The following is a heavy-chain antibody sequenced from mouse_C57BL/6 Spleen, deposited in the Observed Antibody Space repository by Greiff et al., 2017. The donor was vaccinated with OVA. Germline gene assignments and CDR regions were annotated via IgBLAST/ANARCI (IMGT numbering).Heavy chain of an antibody. CDR3: ARGGAYDGYYLFAY. CDR2: IYPGDGDT. Sequence: VQLQQSGAELVKPGASVKISCKASGYAFSSYWMNWVKQRPGKGLEWIGQIYPGDGDTNYNGKFKGKATLTADKSSSTAYMQLSSLTSEDSAVYFCARGGAYDGYYLFAYWGQGTLVTVSA. CDR1: GYAFSSYW. D-gene: IGHD2-3*01. J-gene: IGHJ3*01. V-gene: IGHV1-80*01.